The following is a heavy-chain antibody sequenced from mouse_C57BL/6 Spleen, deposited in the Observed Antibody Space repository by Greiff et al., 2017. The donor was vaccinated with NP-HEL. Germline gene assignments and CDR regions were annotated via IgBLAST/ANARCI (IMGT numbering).Heavy chain of an antibody. CDR2: IAPSDSET. Sequence: VQLQQPGAELVRPGSSVKLSCKASGYTFTSYWMHWVKQRPIQGLEWIGNIAPSDSETHYNQQFKDKATLTVDKSSSPAYMQLSSLTSEDSAVYDCATFITTVVATDYWGQGTTLTVSS. J-gene: IGHJ2*01. CDR1: GYTFTSYW. CDR3: ATFITTVVATDY. V-gene: IGHV1-52*01. D-gene: IGHD1-1*01.